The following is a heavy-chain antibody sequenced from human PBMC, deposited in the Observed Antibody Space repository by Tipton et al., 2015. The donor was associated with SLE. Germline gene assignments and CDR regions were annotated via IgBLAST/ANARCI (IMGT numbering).Heavy chain of an antibody. CDR1: GASISSYY. D-gene: IGHD3-22*01. J-gene: IGHJ4*02. CDR3: ARGGTYHDSSGNIDY. V-gene: IGHV4-59*01. CDR2: VYDIEFT. Sequence: GASISSYYWSWFRQPPGKGLEWIGYVYDIEFTNYNPSLKSRVTISLDTSKNQFSLKLSSVTAADTAVYYCARGGTYHDSSGNIDYWGQGTLVTASS.